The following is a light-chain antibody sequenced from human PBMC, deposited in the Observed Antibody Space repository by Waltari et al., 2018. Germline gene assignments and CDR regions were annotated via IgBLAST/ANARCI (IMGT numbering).Light chain of an antibody. CDR2: ENN. CDR1: SSNIGNDY. V-gene: IGLV1-51*02. CDR3: GTWDTSLSALI. J-gene: IGLJ2*01. Sequence: QSVLTQPPSVSAAPGQKVTISCSGSSSNIGNDYVSWYQQLPGTAPKLFIYENNKRPSGIPDRCPGSKAGTSATLGITGLQTGDEADYYCGTWDTSLSALIFGGGTKLTVL.